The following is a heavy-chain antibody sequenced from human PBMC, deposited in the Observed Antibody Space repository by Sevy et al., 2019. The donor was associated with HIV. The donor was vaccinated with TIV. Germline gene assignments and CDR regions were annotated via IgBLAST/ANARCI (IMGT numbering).Heavy chain of an antibody. J-gene: IGHJ3*02. D-gene: IGHD3-9*01. Sequence: GGSLRLSCAASGFTFSSYSMNWVRQAPGKGLEWVSSISSSSSYIYYADSVKGRFTISRDNAKNPLYLQMNSLRAEDKAVYYCARDPGVGFDWLLSDAFDIWGQGTMVTVSS. V-gene: IGHV3-21*01. CDR1: GFTFSSYS. CDR3: ARDPGVGFDWLLSDAFDI. CDR2: ISSSSSYI.